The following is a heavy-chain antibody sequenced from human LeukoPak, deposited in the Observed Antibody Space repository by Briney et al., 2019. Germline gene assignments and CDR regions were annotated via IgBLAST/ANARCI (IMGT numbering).Heavy chain of an antibody. CDR3: ARGTAGYHSSYFDY. V-gene: IGHV3-21*01. Sequence: GGSLRLSCAASGFTFSSYSMNWVRQAPGKGLEWVSSISSSSSYIYYADSVKGRFTISRDNAKNSLYLQMNSLRAEDTAVYYCARGTAGYHSSYFDYWGQGTLVTVSS. D-gene: IGHD3-16*02. CDR1: GFTFSSYS. J-gene: IGHJ4*02. CDR2: ISSSSSYI.